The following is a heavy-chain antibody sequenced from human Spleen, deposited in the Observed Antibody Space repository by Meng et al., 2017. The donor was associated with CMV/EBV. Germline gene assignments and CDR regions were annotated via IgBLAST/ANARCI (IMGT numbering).Heavy chain of an antibody. Sequence: GSLRLSCAVYGGSFSGYYWSWIRQPPGKGLEWIGYIYYSGSTNYNPSLKSRVTISVDTSKNQFSLKLSSVTAADTAVYYCARGGPLIDYYDYFDYWGQGTLVTVSS. V-gene: IGHV4-59*01. D-gene: IGHD3-22*01. J-gene: IGHJ4*02. CDR1: GGSFSGYY. CDR2: IYYSGST. CDR3: ARGGPLIDYYDYFDY.